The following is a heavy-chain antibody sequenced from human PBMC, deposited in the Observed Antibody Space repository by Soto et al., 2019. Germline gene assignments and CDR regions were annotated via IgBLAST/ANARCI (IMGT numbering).Heavy chain of an antibody. CDR1: GYTFTSYG. J-gene: IGHJ5*02. CDR2: ISAYNGNT. V-gene: IGHV1-18*01. Sequence: QVQLVQSGAEVKKPGASVKVSCKASGYTFTSYGISWVRQAPGQGLDWMGWISAYNGNTNYAQKLQGRVTMTTDTSTSTAYMELRSLRSDDTAVYYCARDSSDYDILTGYLNWFDPWGQGTLVTVSS. D-gene: IGHD3-9*01. CDR3: ARDSSDYDILTGYLNWFDP.